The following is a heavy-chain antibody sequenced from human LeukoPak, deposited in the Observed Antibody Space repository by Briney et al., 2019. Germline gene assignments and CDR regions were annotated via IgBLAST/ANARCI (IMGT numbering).Heavy chain of an antibody. J-gene: IGHJ3*02. CDR1: GYTFTGYY. Sequence: ASVKVSCKASGYTFTGYYMHWVRQAPGQGLEWMGWINPNSGGTNYAQKFQGRVTMTRDTSISTAYMELSRLRSDDTAVYYCARETWYSSSWPNCAFDIWGQGTMVTVSS. D-gene: IGHD6-13*01. V-gene: IGHV1-2*02. CDR3: ARETWYSSSWPNCAFDI. CDR2: INPNSGGT.